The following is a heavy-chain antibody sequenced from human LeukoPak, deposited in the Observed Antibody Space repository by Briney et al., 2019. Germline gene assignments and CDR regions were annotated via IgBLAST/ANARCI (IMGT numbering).Heavy chain of an antibody. V-gene: IGHV3-7*01. CDR2: IRYDGDEK. J-gene: IGHJ4*02. Sequence: GGSLRLSCAASGFIFSSYWMTWVRQAPRKGLEWVATIRYDGDEKFYVDSVTGRFTISRDNAKNSLFLHMNSLAAEDTAVYYCVRESFSRGDFNWGQGTLVSVSS. D-gene: IGHD7-27*01. CDR1: GFIFSSYW. CDR3: VRESFSRGDFN.